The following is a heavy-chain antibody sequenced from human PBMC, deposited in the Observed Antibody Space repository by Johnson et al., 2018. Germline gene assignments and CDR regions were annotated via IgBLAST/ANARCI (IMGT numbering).Heavy chain of an antibody. CDR2: ISSSSRTI. Sequence: EVQLVESGGGLVQPGGSLRLSCEATGLSFSSYSLNWVRQAPGKGLEWISYISSSSRTIYYADSVKGRFTISRDDAKNSLYLQRNSLRAEDTAVYYCARVTTDFYDSSGYGFQHGGQGTLVTVSS. D-gene: IGHD3-22*01. CDR1: GLSFSSYS. J-gene: IGHJ1*01. CDR3: ARVTTDFYDSSGYGFQH. V-gene: IGHV3-48*01.